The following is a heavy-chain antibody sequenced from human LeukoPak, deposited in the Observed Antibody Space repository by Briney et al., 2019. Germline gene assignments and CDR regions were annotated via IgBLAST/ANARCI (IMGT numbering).Heavy chain of an antibody. J-gene: IGHJ4*02. CDR2: IYYSGST. Sequence: PSETLSLTCTVSGGSISSYYWSWIRPPPGKGLEWIGYIYYSGSTNYNPSLKSRVTISVDTSKNQFSLKLSSVTAADTAVYYCARAMGTYSLYYFDYWGQGTLVTVSS. V-gene: IGHV4-59*01. CDR1: GGSISSYY. CDR3: ARAMGTYSLYYFDY. D-gene: IGHD2-21*01.